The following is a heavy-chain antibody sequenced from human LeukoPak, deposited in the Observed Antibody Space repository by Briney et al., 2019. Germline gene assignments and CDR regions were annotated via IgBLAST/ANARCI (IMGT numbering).Heavy chain of an antibody. CDR2: IYYSGST. V-gene: IGHV4-31*03. Sequence: SQTLSLTCTVSGGSISSGGHYWSWIRQHPGKGLEWIGYIYYSGSTYYNPSLKSRVTISVDTSKNQFSLKLSSVTAADTAVYYCARAGAPYSSSSPPYVWGQGTLVTVSS. CDR3: ARAGAPYSSSSPPYV. D-gene: IGHD6-6*01. CDR1: GGSISSGGHY. J-gene: IGHJ4*02.